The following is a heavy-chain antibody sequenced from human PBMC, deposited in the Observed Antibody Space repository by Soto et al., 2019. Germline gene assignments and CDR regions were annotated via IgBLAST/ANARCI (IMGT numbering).Heavy chain of an antibody. CDR3: ASHPPYGPLDY. D-gene: IGHD4-17*01. V-gene: IGHV4-39*01. CDR2: IYYSWST. Sequence: SETLSLTCTVSGYSGGFISRISYHWGWIRQPPGKGLEWIGNIYYSWSTSYNPSLKRRVTISGDTSKHQFSLRLTSVTAADPAVYYCASHPPYGPLDYWGQGTLVTVSS. J-gene: IGHJ4*02. CDR1: GYSGGFISRISYH.